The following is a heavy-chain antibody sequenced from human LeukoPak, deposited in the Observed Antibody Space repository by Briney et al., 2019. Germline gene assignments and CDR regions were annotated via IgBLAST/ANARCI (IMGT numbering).Heavy chain of an antibody. Sequence: ASVKVSCKASGYTFTSYAINGVRQAPGQGLEWMGWINTNTGNPTYAQGFTGRFVFSLDTSVTTAYLQISSLEVEDTAVYYCARDHGSQRYWFDPWGQGTLVTVSS. CDR2: INTNTGNP. J-gene: IGHJ5*02. CDR3: ARDHGSQRYWFDP. D-gene: IGHD1-26*01. V-gene: IGHV7-4-1*02. CDR1: GYTFTSYA.